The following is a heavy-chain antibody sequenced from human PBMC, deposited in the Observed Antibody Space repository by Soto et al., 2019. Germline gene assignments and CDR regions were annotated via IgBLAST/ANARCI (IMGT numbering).Heavy chain of an antibody. J-gene: IGHJ6*03. Sequence: QVQLVQSGAEVKKPGSSVKISCTASGDTFNDRTFTRVRRAPGQGLEWMGRVIPLLDASNYAEKFQDRVTITADKSTNTAYMELSGLKSEDSAIYYCASGKTQMTQDRMGFYYYMDVWGKGTTVTVSS. CDR2: VIPLLDAS. V-gene: IGHV1-69*08. D-gene: IGHD1-26*01. CDR3: ASGKTQMTQDRMGFYYYMDV. CDR1: GDTFNDRT.